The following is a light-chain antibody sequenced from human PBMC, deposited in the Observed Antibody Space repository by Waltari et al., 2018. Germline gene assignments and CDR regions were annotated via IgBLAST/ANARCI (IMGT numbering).Light chain of an antibody. Sequence: AIRMTQPPSSFSPSPGAGVTTTCRPRKGISSYLAWYQQKPGKAPKLLIYAASTLQSGVPSRFSGSGSGTDFTLTISCLQSEDFATYYCQQYYSYPYTFGQGTKLEIK. CDR1: KGISSY. V-gene: IGKV1-8*01. CDR2: AAS. CDR3: QQYYSYPYT. J-gene: IGKJ2*01.